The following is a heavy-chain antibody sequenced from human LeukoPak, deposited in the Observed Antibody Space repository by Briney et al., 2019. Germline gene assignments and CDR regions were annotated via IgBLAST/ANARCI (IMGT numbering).Heavy chain of an antibody. Sequence: GASLKTSCETSGSSFTTYWIGWGRQRPGTGLERVGGIYSDESGTRHSPSLQGQVAISAGRSIRTAYLKWNSLKASDTGMYYCARQRGASGTVNWFDPWGQGTLVTVSS. CDR1: GSSFTTYW. CDR2: IYSDESGT. V-gene: IGHV5-51*01. CDR3: ARQRGASGTVNWFDP. J-gene: IGHJ5*02. D-gene: IGHD3-10*01.